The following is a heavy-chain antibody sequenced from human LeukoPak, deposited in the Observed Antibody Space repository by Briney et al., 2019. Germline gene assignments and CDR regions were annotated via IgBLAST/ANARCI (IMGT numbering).Heavy chain of an antibody. V-gene: IGHV1-2*02. D-gene: IGHD6-13*01. CDR2: INPNSGGT. CDR3: AREAAAAGENYFDY. CDR1: VYTFTGYY. J-gene: IGHJ4*02. Sequence: ASVKVSCKASVYTFTGYYMHWVRQAPGQGLEWMGWINPNSGGTNYAQKFQGRVTMTRDTSISTAYMELSRLRSDDTAVYYCAREAAAAGENYFDYWGQGTLVTVSS.